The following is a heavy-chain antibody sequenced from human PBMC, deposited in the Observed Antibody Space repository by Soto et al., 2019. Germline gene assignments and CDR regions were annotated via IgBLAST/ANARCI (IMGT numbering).Heavy chain of an antibody. Sequence: VQLVESGGGLVQPGGSLRLSCAGSGFIFSNYWTHWVRQAPGKGLEWVARIDHDGPTDYADSVRGRFTISRDNAENTLYLQMNSLRPEDTAVYYCVRDSHGDYWGQGTLVTVSS. J-gene: IGHJ4*02. CDR2: IDHDGPT. CDR1: GFIFSNYW. CDR3: VRDSHGDY. V-gene: IGHV3-74*01.